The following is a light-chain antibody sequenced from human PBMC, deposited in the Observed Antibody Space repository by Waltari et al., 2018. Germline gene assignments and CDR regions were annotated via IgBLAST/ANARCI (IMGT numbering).Light chain of an antibody. CDR3: QQFGSSPFT. Sequence: DIVLTQSPGPLSLSPGESATLSCRASRPVTSNYLAWYQQKPGQAPRLLIHGASSRATDIPDRFSGSGSGTDFTLTINRLEPEDFAVYYCQQFGSSPFTFGQGTRLEIK. J-gene: IGKJ5*01. CDR2: GAS. CDR1: RPVTSNY. V-gene: IGKV3-20*01.